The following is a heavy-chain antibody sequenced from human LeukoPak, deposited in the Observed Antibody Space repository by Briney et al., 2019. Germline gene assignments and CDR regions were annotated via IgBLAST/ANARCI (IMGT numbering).Heavy chain of an antibody. D-gene: IGHD6-19*01. CDR2: MNPNSGNT. V-gene: IGHV1-8*01. CDR1: GYTFTSYD. CDR3: ARGDSSGWSIGGWIEY. Sequence: ASVKVSCKASGYTFTSYDINWVRQATGQGLEWMGWMNPNSGNTGYAQKFQGRVTMTRDTSISTAYMELSRLRSDDTAVYYCARGDSSGWSIGGWIEYWGQGTLVTVSS. J-gene: IGHJ4*02.